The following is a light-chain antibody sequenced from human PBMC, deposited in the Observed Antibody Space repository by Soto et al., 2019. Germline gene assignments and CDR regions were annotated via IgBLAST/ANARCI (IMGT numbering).Light chain of an antibody. Sequence: DIQVTQSPSSVSASVGDRVTITCWASQDIAGYLAWYQHKPGRTPELLIHGASRLQSGVPARFSGSGSGTDFTLSINSLQPEDFATYYCQQAYSFPITFGQGTRLDI. CDR2: GAS. V-gene: IGKV1D-12*01. CDR1: QDIAGY. J-gene: IGKJ5*01. CDR3: QQAYSFPIT.